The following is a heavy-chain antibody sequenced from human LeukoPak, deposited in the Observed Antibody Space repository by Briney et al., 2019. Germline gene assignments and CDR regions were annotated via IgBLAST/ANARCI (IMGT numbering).Heavy chain of an antibody. CDR3: AKKGSSSWYHFDY. CDR1: RFTFSNYG. D-gene: IGHD6-13*01. V-gene: IGHV3-30*02. J-gene: IGHJ4*02. CDR2: IRFNGSNK. Sequence: GGSLRLSCAASRFTFSNYGMHWVRQGPGRGLEGVAFIRFNGSNKNYADSVKGRFTISRDNSKNTLYLQMNSLRAEDTAVYYCAKKGSSSWYHFDYWGQGTLVTVSS.